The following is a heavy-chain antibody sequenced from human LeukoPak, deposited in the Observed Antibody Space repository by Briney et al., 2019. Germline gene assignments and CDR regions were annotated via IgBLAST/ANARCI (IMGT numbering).Heavy chain of an antibody. CDR3: ARDGVGYYDSSGYYYFQH. CDR2: ISFDGYKK. Sequence: PGGSLRLSCAASGFTFSSCGMHWVRQAPGKGLEWVSLISFDGYKKDYVDSVKGRFTVSRDNSKNTLYLQMNSLRPEDTAVYYCARDGVGYYDSSGYYYFQHWGQGTLVTVSS. D-gene: IGHD3-22*01. CDR1: GFTFSSCG. V-gene: IGHV3-30*03. J-gene: IGHJ1*01.